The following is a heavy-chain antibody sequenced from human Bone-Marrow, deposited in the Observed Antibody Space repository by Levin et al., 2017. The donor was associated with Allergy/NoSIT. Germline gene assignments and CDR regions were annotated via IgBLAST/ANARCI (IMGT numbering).Heavy chain of an antibody. CDR3: ARTLGYCNGDSCYFYFDY. V-gene: IGHV4-38-2*01. J-gene: IGHJ4*02. D-gene: IGHD2-15*01. CDR1: NYSISSGFY. Sequence: KPSETLSLTCGVSNYSISSGFYWGWIRQPPGKGLEWIGNIDHTGSIYYNPSLKSRVTISVDTSKNQFSLKVTSVTAADTAVYYCARTLGYCNGDSCYFYFDYWGRGILVTVSS. CDR2: IDHTGSI.